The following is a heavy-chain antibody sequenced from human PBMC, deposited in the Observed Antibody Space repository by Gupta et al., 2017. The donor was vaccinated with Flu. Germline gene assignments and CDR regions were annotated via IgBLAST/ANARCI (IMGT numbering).Heavy chain of an antibody. CDR2: INPHDNQR. J-gene: IGHJ4*02. Sequence: HWVRQAPGQGLEWMAVINPHDNQRNYAQKFQGRMTVTRENSTRTVYMELNSLRSDDTALYFCTTPGAPVAGVGLWLENWGQGTPVTVSS. D-gene: IGHD6-19*01. V-gene: IGHV1-46*03. CDR3: TTPGAPVAGVGLWLEN.